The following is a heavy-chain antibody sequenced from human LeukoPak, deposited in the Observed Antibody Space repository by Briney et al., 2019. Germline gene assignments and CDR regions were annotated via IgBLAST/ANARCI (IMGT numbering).Heavy chain of an antibody. D-gene: IGHD6-19*01. V-gene: IGHV3-74*01. CDR2: INSDASVT. J-gene: IGHJ4*02. CDR3: ARVTAVAGTSVGVDA. CDR1: GFTFSNYW. Sequence: PGGSLRLSCAASGFTFSNYWMHWVRQTPGKGLVWVSRINSDASVTTYADSVKGRFTISRDNAKNTLYLQMNSLRAEDTAVYYCARVTAVAGTSVGVDAWGQGILVTVSS.